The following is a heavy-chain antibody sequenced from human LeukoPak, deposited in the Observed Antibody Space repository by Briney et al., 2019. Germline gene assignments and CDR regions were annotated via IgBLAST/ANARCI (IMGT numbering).Heavy chain of an antibody. Sequence: PGGSLRLSCAASGFTFNSYAMHWVRQAPGKGLEYVSAISSNGGSTYYANSVKGRFTISRDNSKNTLYLQMGSLRAEDMAVYYCARLYSSGWYSFFDYWGQGTLVTVSS. D-gene: IGHD6-19*01. CDR1: GFTFNSYA. V-gene: IGHV3-64*01. J-gene: IGHJ4*02. CDR3: ARLYSSGWYSFFDY. CDR2: ISSNGGST.